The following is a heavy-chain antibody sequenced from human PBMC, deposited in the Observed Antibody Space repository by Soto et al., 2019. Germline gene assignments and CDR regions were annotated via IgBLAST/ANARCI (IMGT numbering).Heavy chain of an antibody. CDR3: AREVNSSPARGPNWFDP. Sequence: QVQLQESGPGLVQPSGTLSLTCAVSGDSINNSHWWSWVRQTPGKGLEWIGETYHSGTTYYNPSPKTRVTISIDKSKNQFSLKMNSVTAADTAVYYCAREVNSSPARGPNWFDPWGQGTLVTVSS. CDR1: GDSINNSHW. CDR2: TYHSGTT. V-gene: IGHV4-4*02. D-gene: IGHD6-13*01. J-gene: IGHJ5*02.